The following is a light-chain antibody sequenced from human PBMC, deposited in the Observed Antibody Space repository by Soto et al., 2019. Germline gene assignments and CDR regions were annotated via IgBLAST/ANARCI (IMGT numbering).Light chain of an antibody. CDR2: GAS. V-gene: IGKV3-15*01. CDR1: QSVSSD. J-gene: IGKJ1*01. Sequence: EIVMTQSPDTLSVSPGERATLSCRASQSVSSDLAWYQQKPGQAPRVLIYGASTRATGIPARFSGSGSGTEFTLTISSLQSEDFAVYLCQQYTTWPRTFGQGTKVEIK. CDR3: QQYTTWPRT.